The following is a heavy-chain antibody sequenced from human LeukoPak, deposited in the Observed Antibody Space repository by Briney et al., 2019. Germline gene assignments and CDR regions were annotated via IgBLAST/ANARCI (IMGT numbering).Heavy chain of an antibody. CDR3: AILSSGYYYGNWFDP. CDR1: GYSFSTYY. Sequence: GESLKISCKGSGYSFSTYYIAWVRQMPGKGLEWMGIIYPGDSDAIYSPSFQGQVTISADRSTSTAYLQWSSLRASDTAIYYCAILSSGYYYGNWFDPWGQGTLVTVSS. CDR2: IYPGDSDA. J-gene: IGHJ5*02. V-gene: IGHV5-51*01. D-gene: IGHD3-22*01.